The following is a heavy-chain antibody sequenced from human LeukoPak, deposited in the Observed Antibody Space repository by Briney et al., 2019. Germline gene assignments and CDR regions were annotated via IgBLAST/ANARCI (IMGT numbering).Heavy chain of an antibody. CDR1: GFTFSTYS. V-gene: IGHV3-48*01. CDR2: ISAASWGI. Sequence: GGSLRLSCAASGFTFSTYSMTWVRQAPGKGLEWISHISAASWGIKYADSVKGRFTTSRDNAKNSLYLQMNSLRAEDTAVYYCARRRDSGSLQHFDYWGQGTLVTVSS. D-gene: IGHD1-26*01. CDR3: ARRRDSGSLQHFDY. J-gene: IGHJ4*02.